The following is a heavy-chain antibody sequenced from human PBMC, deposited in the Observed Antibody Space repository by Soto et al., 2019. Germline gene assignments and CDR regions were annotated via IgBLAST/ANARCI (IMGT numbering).Heavy chain of an antibody. CDR3: ARGRLYNYAFWSGSRGWYFDY. Sequence: PXATLSLTFAFYGGSFSGYYWSWIGQPPGKGLEWIGEINHSVSTNYNPSLKSRVTISVDTSKNQFSLKLSSVTAADTAVYYCARGRLYNYAFWSGSRGWYFDYWGQGTLVTVSS. V-gene: IGHV4-34*01. D-gene: IGHD3-3*01. CDR2: INHSVST. CDR1: GGSFSGYY. J-gene: IGHJ4*02.